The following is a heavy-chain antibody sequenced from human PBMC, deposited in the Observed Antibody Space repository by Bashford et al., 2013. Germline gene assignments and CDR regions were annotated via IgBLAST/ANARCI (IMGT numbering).Heavy chain of an antibody. V-gene: IGHV3-9*01. Sequence: SCAASGFTFDRFAMHWVGKLRKGLEWVSGISWNSGSIDYADSVKGRFTISRDNAKNSLFLQLNSLTAEDTGVYFCARDNYGDKDNPIMGYLDSWGRGTLVTVSS. J-gene: IGHJ4*02. CDR3: ARDNYGDKDNPIMGYLDS. CDR2: ISWNSGSI. D-gene: IGHD4-17*01. CDR1: GFTFDRFA.